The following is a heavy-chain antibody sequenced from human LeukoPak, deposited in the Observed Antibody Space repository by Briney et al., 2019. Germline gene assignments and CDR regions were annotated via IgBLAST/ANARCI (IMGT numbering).Heavy chain of an antibody. V-gene: IGHV3-23*01. CDR2: ISGSGGST. J-gene: IGHJ4*02. Sequence: PGGSLRLSCAASGFTFSSYAMSWVRQAPGKGLEWVSAISGSGGSTYYADSVKGRFTISRDNSKNTLYLQMNSLRVEDTAVYYCAKGLSITYTPPDYWGQGTLVTVSS. CDR3: AKGLSITYTPPDY. D-gene: IGHD2/OR15-2a*01. CDR1: GFTFSSYA.